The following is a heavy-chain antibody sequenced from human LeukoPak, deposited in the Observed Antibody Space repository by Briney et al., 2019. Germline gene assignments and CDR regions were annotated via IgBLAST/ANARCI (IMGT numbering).Heavy chain of an antibody. CDR2: TYYWSKWYN. CDR1: GDSVTSNSTA. J-gene: IGHJ5*02. V-gene: IGHV6-1*01. D-gene: IGHD3-10*01. CDR3: ARAITMVRGVDWFDP. Sequence: PSQTLSLTCAISGDSVTSNSTAWNWLTQSPSRGFEWLVRTYYWSKWYNDYAVSVKSRITVHPDTYKNQFALQLNSVTPGDAAVYYCARAITMVRGVDWFDPWGQGTLVSVFS.